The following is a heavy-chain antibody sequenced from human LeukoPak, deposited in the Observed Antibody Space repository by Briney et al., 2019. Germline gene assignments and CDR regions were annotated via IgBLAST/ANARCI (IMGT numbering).Heavy chain of an antibody. V-gene: IGHV3-9*01. D-gene: IGHD3-9*01. Sequence: GGSLRLSCAASGFTFDDYAMHWVRQAPGKGLEWVSGISWNSGSIGYADSVKGRFTISRDNAKNSLYLQMNSLRAEDTALYYCAKALRYFDRLSNIDYWGQGTLVTVSS. CDR1: GFTFDDYA. CDR3: AKALRYFDRLSNIDY. CDR2: ISWNSGSI. J-gene: IGHJ4*02.